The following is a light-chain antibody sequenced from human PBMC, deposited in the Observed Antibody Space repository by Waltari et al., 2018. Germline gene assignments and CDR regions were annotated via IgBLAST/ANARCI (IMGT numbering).Light chain of an antibody. Sequence: EIVLTPSPGTLSLSPGEGATLSCRASQSVATISLAWYQQKVGQAPRLVIYDASTRATGIPDRFSGSGSGTDFTLTISRLEPEDFAVYYCQQYGVSPLTFGGGTKVEVK. J-gene: IGKJ4*01. CDR3: QQYGVSPLT. V-gene: IGKV3-20*01. CDR1: QSVATIS. CDR2: DAS.